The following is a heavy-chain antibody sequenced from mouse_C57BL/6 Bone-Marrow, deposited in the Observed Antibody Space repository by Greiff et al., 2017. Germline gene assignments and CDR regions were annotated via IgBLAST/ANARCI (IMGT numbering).Heavy chain of an antibody. Sequence: VQLQQPGVELVMPGASVKLSCKASGYTFTSYWMHWVKQRPGQGLEWIGEIDPSDSYTNYNQKFKGKSTLTVDKSSSTAYMQLSSLTSEDSAVYYCARSELYWYFDVWGTGTTVTVSS. CDR2: IDPSDSYT. J-gene: IGHJ1*03. CDR3: ARSELYWYFDV. V-gene: IGHV1-69*01. CDR1: GYTFTSYW.